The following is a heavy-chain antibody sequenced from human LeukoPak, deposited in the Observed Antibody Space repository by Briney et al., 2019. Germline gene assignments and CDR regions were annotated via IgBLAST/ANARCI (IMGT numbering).Heavy chain of an antibody. J-gene: IGHJ4*02. V-gene: IGHV3-64D*09. Sequence: GGSLRLSCSASGFTFSSYAMHWVRQAPGKGLEYVSAISTNGGSTYYADSMKGRLTISRDNSKNTLYLQMSSLRAEDTAVYYCVKGHSGETNWGQGTLVTVSS. CDR2: ISTNGGST. CDR1: GFTFSSYA. CDR3: VKGHSGETN. D-gene: IGHD6-25*01.